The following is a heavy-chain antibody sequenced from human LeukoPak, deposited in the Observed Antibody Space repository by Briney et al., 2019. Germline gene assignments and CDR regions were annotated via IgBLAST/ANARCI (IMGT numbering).Heavy chain of an antibody. D-gene: IGHD6-6*01. Sequence: ASVKVSCKASGGTFSTYAISWVRQAPGQGLEWMGGIIPIFGTANYAQKFQGRVTITADESTSTAYMELSSLRSENTAVYYCARAAYSSSYAAGYWGQGTLVTVSS. CDR3: ARAAYSSSYAAGY. CDR2: IIPIFGTA. J-gene: IGHJ4*02. CDR1: GGTFSTYA. V-gene: IGHV1-69*13.